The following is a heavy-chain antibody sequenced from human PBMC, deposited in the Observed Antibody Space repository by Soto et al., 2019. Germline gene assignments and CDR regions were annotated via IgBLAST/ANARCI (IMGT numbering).Heavy chain of an antibody. D-gene: IGHD6-19*01. CDR3: ARTDGYSSGWYVSQESVYFDY. J-gene: IGHJ4*02. CDR2: IYYSGST. CDR1: GGSISSSSYY. Sequence: QLQLQESGPGLVKPSETLSLTCTVSGGSISSSSYYWGWIRQPPGKGLEWIGSIYYSGSTYYNPSLKSRVTISVDTSKNQFSLKLSSVTAADTAVYYCARTDGYSSGWYVSQESVYFDYWGQGTLVTVSS. V-gene: IGHV4-39*01.